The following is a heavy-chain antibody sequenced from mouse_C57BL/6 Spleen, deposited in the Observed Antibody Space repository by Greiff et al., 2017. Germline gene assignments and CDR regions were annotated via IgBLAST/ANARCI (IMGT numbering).Heavy chain of an antibody. CDR3: ARWGYSNYLLDY. CDR1: GYAFSSYW. Sequence: QVQLQQSGAELVKPGASVKISCKASGYAFSSYWMNWVKQRPGKGLEWIGQIYPGDGDTNYNGKFKGKATLTADKSSSTAYMQLSSLTSEDSAVYFCARWGYSNYLLDYWGQGTTLTVSS. V-gene: IGHV1-80*01. CDR2: IYPGDGDT. J-gene: IGHJ2*01. D-gene: IGHD2-5*01.